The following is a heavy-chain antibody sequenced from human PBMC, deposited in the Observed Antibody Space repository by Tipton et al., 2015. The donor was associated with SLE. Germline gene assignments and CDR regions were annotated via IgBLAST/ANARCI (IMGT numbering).Heavy chain of an antibody. Sequence: TLSLTCIVSGGSISRGTYYWSWIRHHPRKGPEWIGYIYNSGGTYYNPSLKSRVTISIDTSRNQFSLNLNSVTAADTALYYCGRVTGGWLEEYWGQGTLVTVSS. CDR2: IYNSGGT. D-gene: IGHD2-15*01. CDR3: GRVTGGWLEEY. J-gene: IGHJ4*02. V-gene: IGHV4-31*03. CDR1: GGSISRGTYY.